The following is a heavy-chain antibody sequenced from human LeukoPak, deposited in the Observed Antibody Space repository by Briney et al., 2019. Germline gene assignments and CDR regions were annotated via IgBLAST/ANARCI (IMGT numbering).Heavy chain of an antibody. CDR3: ARDLMTNYYYYYYMDV. Sequence: SETLSLTCTVSGGSISSYYWSWIRQPAGKGLEWIGRIYTSGSTNYNPSLKSRVTMSVDTSKNQFSQKLSSVTAADTAVYYCARDLMTNYYYYYYMDVWGKGTTVTVSS. J-gene: IGHJ6*03. CDR1: GGSISSYY. CDR2: IYTSGST. V-gene: IGHV4-4*07. D-gene: IGHD3-16*01.